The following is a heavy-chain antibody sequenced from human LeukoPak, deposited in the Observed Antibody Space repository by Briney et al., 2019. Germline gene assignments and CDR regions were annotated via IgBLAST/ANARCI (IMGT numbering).Heavy chain of an antibody. J-gene: IGHJ4*02. Sequence: GASVKVSCKASGYTFTTYGITWVRQAPGQGLEWMGWISAYNGNTNYAPKLQCRVTMTTDTSTSTAYMELRSLRSDDTAVYYCARDQGGSYGIALGYWGQGTLVTVSS. CDR1: GYTFTTYG. CDR3: ARDQGGSYGIALGY. CDR2: ISAYNGNT. V-gene: IGHV1-18*01. D-gene: IGHD1-26*01.